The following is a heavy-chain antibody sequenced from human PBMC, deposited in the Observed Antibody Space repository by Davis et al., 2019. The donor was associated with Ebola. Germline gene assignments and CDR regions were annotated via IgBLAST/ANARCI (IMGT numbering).Heavy chain of an antibody. CDR3: ARDRGLEPPWFDP. CDR2: ISWNSGSI. Sequence: SLKISCAASGFTFDDYAMHWVRQAPGKGLEWVSGISWNSGSIGYADSVKGRFTISRDNAKNSLYLQMNSLRAEDMALYYCARDRGLEPPWFDPWGQGTLVTVSS. J-gene: IGHJ5*02. D-gene: IGHD1-1*01. CDR1: GFTFDDYA. V-gene: IGHV3-9*03.